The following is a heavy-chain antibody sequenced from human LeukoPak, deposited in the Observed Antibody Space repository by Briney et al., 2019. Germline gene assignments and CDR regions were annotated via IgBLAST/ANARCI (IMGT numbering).Heavy chain of an antibody. CDR1: GFTVSSNY. D-gene: IGHD3-9*01. V-gene: IGHV3-53*01. J-gene: IGHJ4*02. CDR2: IYSGGST. CDR3: ASSPILTGPIRH. Sequence: GGSLRLSCAASGFTVSSNYMSWVRQAPGKGLECVSVIYSGGSTYYADSVKGRFTISRDNSKNTLYLQMNSLRAEDTAVYYCASSPILTGPIRHWGQGTLVTVSS.